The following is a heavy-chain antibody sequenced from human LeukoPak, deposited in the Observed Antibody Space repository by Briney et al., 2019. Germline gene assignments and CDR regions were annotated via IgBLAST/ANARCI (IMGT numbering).Heavy chain of an antibody. D-gene: IGHD6-6*01. Sequence: GESLKISCQSSGYTFTSYWIGWVRQMPGKGLQWMGIIYPGDSDTTYSPSFQGQVTISADKSISPAYLQWSSLKASDTAIYYCARLIVGSSSTGWFDPWGQGTLVTVSS. V-gene: IGHV5-51*01. CDR1: GYTFTSYW. CDR3: ARLIVGSSSTGWFDP. J-gene: IGHJ5*02. CDR2: IYPGDSDT.